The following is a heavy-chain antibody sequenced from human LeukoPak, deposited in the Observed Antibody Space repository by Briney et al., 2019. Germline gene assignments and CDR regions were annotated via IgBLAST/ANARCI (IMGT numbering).Heavy chain of an antibody. CDR1: GFTFTDYV. CDR3: AKDGASGSPLYCFDY. CDR2: ISASGGST. D-gene: IGHD3-10*01. Sequence: GGSLRLSCAASGFTFTDYVMTWVRQAPGKGLEWVSAISASGGSTYYADSVKGRFTISRDISKNTLYLQMNSLRAEDTAVYYCAKDGASGSPLYCFDYWGQGTLVTVSS. J-gene: IGHJ4*02. V-gene: IGHV3-23*01.